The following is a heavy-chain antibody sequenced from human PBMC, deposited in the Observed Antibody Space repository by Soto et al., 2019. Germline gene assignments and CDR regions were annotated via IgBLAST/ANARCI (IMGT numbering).Heavy chain of an antibody. V-gene: IGHV3-53*01. CDR1: GFTVSSNY. D-gene: IGHD2-21*02. Sequence: GGSLRLSFAASGFTVSSNYMSWVRQAPVKGLEWVSVIYSGGSTYYADSVKGRFTISRDNSKNTLYLQMNSLRAEDTAVYYCARQLVVVTAIRYYYYGMDVFGQGTTVTVSS. CDR3: ARQLVVVTAIRYYYYGMDV. CDR2: IYSGGST. J-gene: IGHJ6*02.